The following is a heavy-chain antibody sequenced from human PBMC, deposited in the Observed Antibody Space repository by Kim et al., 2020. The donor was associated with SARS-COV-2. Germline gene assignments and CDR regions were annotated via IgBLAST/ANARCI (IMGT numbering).Heavy chain of an antibody. CDR3: AGEGFDY. V-gene: IGHV3-48*02. Sequence: RGPTDYAETVKCRFTISRDNAKNSLYLNISSLKDEDTAVYYCAGEGFDYWGRGTLVTVSS. J-gene: IGHJ4*02. CDR2: RGPT.